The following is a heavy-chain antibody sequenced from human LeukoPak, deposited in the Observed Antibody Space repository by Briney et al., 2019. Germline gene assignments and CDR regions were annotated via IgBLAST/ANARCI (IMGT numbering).Heavy chain of an antibody. D-gene: IGHD3-9*01. V-gene: IGHV3-7*01. CDR1: GFTFSSYW. CDR2: IKQDGSEK. J-gene: IGHJ4*02. CDR3: ARAPPYYDILTGYDYFDY. Sequence: PGGSLRLSCAASGFTFSSYWMSWVRQAPGKGLEWVANIKQDGSEKYYVDSVKGRFTISRDNAKNSLYLQMNSLRAEDTAVYYCARAPPYYDILTGYDYFDYWGQGTLVTVSS.